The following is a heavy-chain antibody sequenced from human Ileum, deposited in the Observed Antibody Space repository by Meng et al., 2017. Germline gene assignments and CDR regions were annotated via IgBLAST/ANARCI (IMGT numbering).Heavy chain of an antibody. J-gene: IGHJ4*02. CDR3: TRWDIDSPQFDY. CDR2: IRSKADNYAT. Sequence: GGSLRLSCEASGFNFSGSIIHWVRQASGRGLEWVGRIRSKADNYATAFAASVKGRFSVSRDDLKNTAYLQVNSLKTEDTAVYYCTRWDIDSPQFDYWGQGTLVTVSS. V-gene: IGHV3-73*01. D-gene: IGHD2-15*01. CDR1: GFNFSGSI.